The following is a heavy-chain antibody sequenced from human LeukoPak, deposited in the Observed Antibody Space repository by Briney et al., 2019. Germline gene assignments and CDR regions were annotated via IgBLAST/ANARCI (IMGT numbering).Heavy chain of an antibody. CDR3: GFWSGYSNLEQYFHH. Sequence: SVKVSCKPSGYTFTSYGINWVRQAPGQGLEWMGGIIPIFGTANYAQKFQGRVTITADESTSTAYMELSSLRSEDTAVYYCGFWSGYSNLEQYFHHWGQGTLVTVSS. V-gene: IGHV1-69*13. CDR1: GYTFTSYG. D-gene: IGHD3-3*01. J-gene: IGHJ1*01. CDR2: IIPIFGTA.